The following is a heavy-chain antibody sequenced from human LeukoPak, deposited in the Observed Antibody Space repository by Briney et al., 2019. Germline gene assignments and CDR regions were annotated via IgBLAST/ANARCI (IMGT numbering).Heavy chain of an antibody. V-gene: IGHV3-48*03. D-gene: IGHD2-15*01. CDR1: GFTFSSYE. Sequence: GRSLRLSCAVSGFTFSSYEMNWVRQAPGKGLEWVSYISSRGTTIYYADSVKGPFTISSDNAKNSLDLQMNSLRAEDTALYYCARVRSGLHMDVWGQGTTVTVSS. CDR3: ARVRSGLHMDV. J-gene: IGHJ6*02. CDR2: ISSRGTTI.